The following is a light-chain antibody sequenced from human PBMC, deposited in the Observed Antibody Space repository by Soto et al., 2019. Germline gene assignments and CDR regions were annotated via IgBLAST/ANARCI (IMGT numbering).Light chain of an antibody. CDR1: QSISSY. V-gene: IGKV1-39*01. J-gene: IGKJ1*01. CDR3: QQSYISPGT. Sequence: DIQMTQSPSSLSASVGDRVTITCRASQSISSYLNWYQQKPGKAPKLLIYAASSLQSGVPSRFSGSGSGTDFTLTISSLQPEDIASYYCQQSYISPGTFGQGTKVDIK. CDR2: AAS.